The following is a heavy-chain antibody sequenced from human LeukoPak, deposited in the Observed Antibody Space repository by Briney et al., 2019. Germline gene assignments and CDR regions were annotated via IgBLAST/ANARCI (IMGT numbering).Heavy chain of an antibody. Sequence: SETLSLTCTVSGGSISSSSYYWGWIRQPPGKGLEWIGSIYYSGSTYYNPSLKSRVTMSVDTSKNQFSLKLSSVTAADTAVYYCARDAYSSSWERFDYWGQGTLVTVSS. V-gene: IGHV4-39*07. D-gene: IGHD6-13*01. CDR3: ARDAYSSSWERFDY. J-gene: IGHJ4*02. CDR1: GGSISSSSYY. CDR2: IYYSGST.